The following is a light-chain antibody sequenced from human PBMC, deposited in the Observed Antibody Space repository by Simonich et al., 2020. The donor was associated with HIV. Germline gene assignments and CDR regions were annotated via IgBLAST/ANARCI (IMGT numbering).Light chain of an antibody. CDR1: QSLLHSDGKTY. J-gene: IGKJ5*01. V-gene: IGKV2D-29*02. CDR2: EVS. CDR3: MQPLQTPHT. Sequence: DIVMTQTPLSLSVTPGQPASISCKSSQSLLHSDGKTYLFWYLQKPGQSPQLLSYEVSNRFTGVPDRFSGSGSGTDFTLKISRVEAEDVGVYYCMQPLQTPHTFGQGTRLEIK.